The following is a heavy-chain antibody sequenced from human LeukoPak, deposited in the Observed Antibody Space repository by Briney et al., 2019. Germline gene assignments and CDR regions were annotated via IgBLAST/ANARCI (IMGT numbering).Heavy chain of an antibody. CDR2: ISSSSSYI. Sequence: GGSLRLSCAASGLTFSSYSMNWVRQAPGKGLEWVSSISSSSSYIYYAESVKGRFTISRDNTKNSLYLQMNRLRAEGTAVYDCARGYDYGEYVVDYWGQGTLVTVSS. D-gene: IGHD4-17*01. CDR1: GLTFSSYS. CDR3: ARGYDYGEYVVDY. V-gene: IGHV3-21*01. J-gene: IGHJ4*02.